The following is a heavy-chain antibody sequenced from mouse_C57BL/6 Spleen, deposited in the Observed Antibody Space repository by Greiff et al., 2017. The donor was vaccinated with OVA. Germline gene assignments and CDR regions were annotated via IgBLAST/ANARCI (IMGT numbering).Heavy chain of an antibody. J-gene: IGHJ1*03. CDR1: GFTFSDYY. CDR2: INYDGSST. Sequence: EVMLVESEGGLVQPGSSMKLSCTASGFTFSDYYMAWVRQVPEKGLEWVANINYDGSSTYYLDSLKSRFIISRDNAKNILYLQMSSLKSEDTATYYCARVPPYYYGSSHYWYFDVWAQGPRSPSPQ. V-gene: IGHV5-16*01. CDR3: ARVPPYYYGSSHYWYFDV. D-gene: IGHD1-1*01.